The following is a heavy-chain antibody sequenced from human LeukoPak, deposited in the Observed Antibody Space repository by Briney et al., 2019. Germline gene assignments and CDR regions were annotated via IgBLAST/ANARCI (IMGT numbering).Heavy chain of an antibody. CDR3: AIGGDSTTSCYRCFDY. V-gene: IGHV3-30*04. D-gene: IGHD2-2*02. CDR2: ISYDGSNK. CDR1: GFTFSSYA. Sequence: PGESLRLSCAASGFTFSSYAMHWVRQPPGKGLEWVADISYDGSNKYYADSVKGRFTISRDNSKSTLYLQMNSLRAEDTAVYYCAIGGDSTTSCYRCFDYWGQGTLVTVSS. J-gene: IGHJ4*02.